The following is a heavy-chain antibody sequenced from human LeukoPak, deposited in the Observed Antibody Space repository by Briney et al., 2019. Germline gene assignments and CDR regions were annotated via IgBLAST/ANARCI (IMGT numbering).Heavy chain of an antibody. Sequence: ASVKVSCKASGYTFTDYYMHWVRQAPGQGLEWMGWINPNSGGTNYAQKFQGRVTMTRDTSISTAYMELSSLRSDDTAMFYCARAHQQWLPNYWGQGTLVTVST. D-gene: IGHD6-19*01. V-gene: IGHV1-2*02. CDR2: INPNSGGT. J-gene: IGHJ4*02. CDR1: GYTFTDYY. CDR3: ARAHQQWLPNY.